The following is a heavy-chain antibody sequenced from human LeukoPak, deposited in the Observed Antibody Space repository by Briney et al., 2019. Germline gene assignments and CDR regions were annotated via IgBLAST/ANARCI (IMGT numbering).Heavy chain of an antibody. CDR1: GDTFSNYA. J-gene: IGHJ4*02. Sequence: SVKVSCKASGDTFSNYAISWVRQAPGQGLEWMGGIIPIFGTAKYAQKFQGRVTVTADTSTSTAYMELSSLRSEDTAVYYCARAGWLQYYYFDYWGQGTLVTVSS. CDR3: ARAGWLQYYYFDY. V-gene: IGHV1-69*06. D-gene: IGHD5-24*01. CDR2: IIPIFGTA.